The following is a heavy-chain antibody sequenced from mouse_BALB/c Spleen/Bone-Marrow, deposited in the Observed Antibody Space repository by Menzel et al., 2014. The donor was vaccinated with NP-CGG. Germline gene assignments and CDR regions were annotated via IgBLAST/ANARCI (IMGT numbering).Heavy chain of an antibody. CDR3: ARKGALITHYYAMDY. CDR2: ISSGSSTI. D-gene: IGHD2-4*01. V-gene: IGHV5-17*02. Sequence: DVMLVESGGGLVQPGGSRKLSCAASGFTFSSFGMHWVRQAPEKGLEWVAYISSGSSTIYYADTVKGRFTISRDNPKNTLFLQMTSLRSEDTAMYYCARKGALITHYYAMDYWGQGTSVTVSS. J-gene: IGHJ4*01. CDR1: GFTFSSFG.